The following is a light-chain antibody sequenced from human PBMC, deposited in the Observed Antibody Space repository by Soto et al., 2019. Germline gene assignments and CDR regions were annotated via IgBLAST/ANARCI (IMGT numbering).Light chain of an antibody. V-gene: IGLV2-14*01. CDR2: DVS. CDR3: SSYANSDTVI. J-gene: IGLJ2*01. CDR1: SSDVGTYNF. Sequence: QSVLTQPASVSGSPGQSITISCTGTSSDVGTYNFVSWYRQHPVKAPILIIFDVSSRPSGISNRFSGSKSGNTASLTISGVQAEDEADYYFSSYANSDTVIFGGGTKLTVL.